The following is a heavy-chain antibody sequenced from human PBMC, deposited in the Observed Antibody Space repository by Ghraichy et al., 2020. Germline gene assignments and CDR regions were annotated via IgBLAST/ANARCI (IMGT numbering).Heavy chain of an antibody. V-gene: IGHV4-59*01. CDR2: IYSSGSP. CDR3: ARDQGGYGDYVFDY. D-gene: IGHD4-17*01. Sequence: SETLSLTCTVSGAAISSYYWTWIRQPPGEGLEWIGYIYSSGSPNYNPSLRGRVTMSADTSKNQGSLKLTSVTAADMAVYYCARDQGGYGDYVFDYWGQGTLVTVSS. J-gene: IGHJ4*02. CDR1: GAAISSYY.